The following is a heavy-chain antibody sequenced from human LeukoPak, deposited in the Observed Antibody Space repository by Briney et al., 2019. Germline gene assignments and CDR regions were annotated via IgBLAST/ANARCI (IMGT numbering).Heavy chain of an antibody. CDR3: ARGENGYDFGY. D-gene: IGHD5-12*01. Sequence: SETLSLTCAVYGGSFSGYCWSWIRQPPGKGLEWIGEINHSGSTNYNPSLKSRVTISVDTSKNQFSLKLSSVTAADTAVYYCARGENGYDFGYWGQGTLVTVSS. CDR2: INHSGST. CDR1: GGSFSGYC. V-gene: IGHV4-34*01. J-gene: IGHJ4*02.